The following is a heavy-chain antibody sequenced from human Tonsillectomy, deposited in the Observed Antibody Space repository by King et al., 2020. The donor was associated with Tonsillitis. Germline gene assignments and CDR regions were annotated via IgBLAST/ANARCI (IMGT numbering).Heavy chain of an antibody. CDR3: AKGQHDSGSYPGNSFDY. J-gene: IGHJ4*02. CDR2: IRGSGGFT. CDR1: GFTFSSYA. D-gene: IGHD3-10*01. V-gene: IGHV3-23*04. Sequence: GQLVQSGGGLVQPGGSLRLSCVVSGFTFSSYAMSWVRQAPGKGLEWVSAIRGSGGFTYYADSVKGRFTISRDNSKNTLYLQMTSLRAEDTAVYYCAKGQHDSGSYPGNSFDYWGLGTLVTVSS.